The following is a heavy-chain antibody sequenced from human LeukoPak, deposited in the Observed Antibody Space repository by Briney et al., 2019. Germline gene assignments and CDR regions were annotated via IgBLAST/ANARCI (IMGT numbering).Heavy chain of an antibody. CDR2: INHSGST. J-gene: IGHJ6*03. V-gene: IGHV4-34*01. CDR1: GGSFSGYY. Sequence: SETLSLTCAVYGGSFSGYYWSWIRQPPGKGLEWIGEINHSGSTNYNPSLKSRVTISVDTSKNQFSLKLSSVTAADTAVYYCARGASSSSPIGYYYYYMDVWGKGTTVTVS. CDR3: ARGASSSSPIGYYYYYMDV. D-gene: IGHD6-6*01.